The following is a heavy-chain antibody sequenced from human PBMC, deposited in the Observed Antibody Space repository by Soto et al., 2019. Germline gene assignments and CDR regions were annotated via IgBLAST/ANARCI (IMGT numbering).Heavy chain of an antibody. V-gene: IGHV3-9*01. Sequence: GGSLRLSCAASGFTFDDYAMHWVRQAPGKGLEWVSGISWNSGSIGYADSVKGRFTISRDNAKNSLYLQMNSLRAEDTALYYCAKDMPGIGWFDPWGQGTLVTVSS. J-gene: IGHJ5*02. CDR2: ISWNSGSI. CDR1: GFTFDDYA. D-gene: IGHD6-13*01. CDR3: AKDMPGIGWFDP.